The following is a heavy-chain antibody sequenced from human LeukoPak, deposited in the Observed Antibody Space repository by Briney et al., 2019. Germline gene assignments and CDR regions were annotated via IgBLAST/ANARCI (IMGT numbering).Heavy chain of an antibody. CDR2: ISAYNGNT. Sequence: ASVKVSCKASGYTFTSCAISWVRQAPGQGLEWMGWISAYNGNTNYAQKLQGRVTMTTDTSTSTAYMELRSLRSDDTAVYYCARDSSENVLLWFGERNDAFDIWGQGTMVTVSS. V-gene: IGHV1-18*01. CDR1: GYTFTSCA. J-gene: IGHJ3*02. D-gene: IGHD3-10*01. CDR3: ARDSSENVLLWFGERNDAFDI.